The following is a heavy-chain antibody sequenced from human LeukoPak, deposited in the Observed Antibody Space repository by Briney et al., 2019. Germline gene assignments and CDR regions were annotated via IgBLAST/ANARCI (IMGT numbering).Heavy chain of an antibody. V-gene: IGHV3-48*03. CDR1: GFTFSSYE. CDR2: ISSSGSTI. D-gene: IGHD3-10*01. Sequence: GGSLRLSCAASGFTFSSYEMNWVRQAPGKGLEWVSYISSSGSTIYYADSVKGRFTISRDNAKNSLYLQMNSLRAEDTAVYYCARVNYGSGRAFDYWGQGTLVTVSS. CDR3: ARVNYGSGRAFDY. J-gene: IGHJ4*02.